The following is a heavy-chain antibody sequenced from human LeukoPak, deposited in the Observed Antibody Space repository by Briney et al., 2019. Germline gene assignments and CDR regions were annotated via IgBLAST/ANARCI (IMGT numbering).Heavy chain of an antibody. CDR2: ISSSGSHI. Sequence: GGSLRLSCAASGFTFSSYSMSCVRQAPGKGLEWVAYISSSGSHISYADSVTGRFTIPRDNATNSPYLQMNSLSAEDTAVYYCARERGEEDYYDSRGYYYGFEFDYWGQGTLVTVSS. J-gene: IGHJ4*02. CDR1: GFTFSSYS. V-gene: IGHV3-21*05. D-gene: IGHD3-22*01. CDR3: ARERGEEDYYDSRGYYYGFEFDY.